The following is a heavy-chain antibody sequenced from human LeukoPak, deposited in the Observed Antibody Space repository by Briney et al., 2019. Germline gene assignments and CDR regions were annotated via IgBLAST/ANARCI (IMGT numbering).Heavy chain of an antibody. CDR2: LSYDGNSK. CDR1: GFTFSGYG. J-gene: IGHJ4*02. Sequence: GSLRLSCAASGFTFSGYGMHWVRQAPGKGLEWVAVLSYDGNSKFYADSVKGRFTISGDNSKNTLYLQMNSLRAEDTAVYYCARGPYDYVWGSYQLYYFDYWGQGTLVTVSS. CDR3: ARGPYDYVWGSYQLYYFDY. V-gene: IGHV3-30*03. D-gene: IGHD3-16*02.